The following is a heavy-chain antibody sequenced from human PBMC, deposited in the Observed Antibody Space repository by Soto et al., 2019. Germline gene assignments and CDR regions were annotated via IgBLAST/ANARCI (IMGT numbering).Heavy chain of an antibody. CDR3: ARDMGHRGAYGY. J-gene: IGHJ4*02. CDR2: IDPDGSQK. D-gene: IGHD4-17*01. Sequence: EVQLVDSGGDLVQPGGSLRLSCAASGFTFSTYWMSWVRQAPGKGLEWVANIDPDGSQKYYVSSVKGPYTISRDTAKHSLSVQLNSLTAEATVVYYFARDMGHRGAYGYWGQGTLVTAPS. CDR1: GFTFSTYW. V-gene: IGHV3-7*03.